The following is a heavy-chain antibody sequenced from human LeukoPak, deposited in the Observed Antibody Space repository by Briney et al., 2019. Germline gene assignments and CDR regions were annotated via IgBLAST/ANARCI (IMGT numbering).Heavy chain of an antibody. Sequence: PGGSLRLSCAAAGFTFSSYGMHWVRQAPGKGLEWVAVISYDGSNKYYADSVKGRFTVSRDNSKNTLYLQMNSLRAEDTAVYYCATGLLYSSSLFDYWGQGTLVTVSP. J-gene: IGHJ4*02. CDR2: ISYDGSNK. CDR3: ATGLLYSSSLFDY. V-gene: IGHV3-30*03. D-gene: IGHD6-6*01. CDR1: GFTFSSYG.